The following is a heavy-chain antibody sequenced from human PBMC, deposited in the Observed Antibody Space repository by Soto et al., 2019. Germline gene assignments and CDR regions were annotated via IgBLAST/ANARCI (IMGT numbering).Heavy chain of an antibody. CDR1: GFTFTSYA. V-gene: IGHV3-23*01. J-gene: IGHJ2*01. CDR2: TSGGGSTA. CDR3: AKVRVILVARWYFDL. Sequence: EMQLLESGGGLVQPGGSLRLSCAASGFTFTSYAMSWVRQAPGKGLEWVSAITSGGGSTAYYADSVKGRFTISRDNSNNTVFLQMNSLRAEDTALYYCAKVRVILVARWYFDLWGRGTLVTVSS. D-gene: IGHD3-22*01.